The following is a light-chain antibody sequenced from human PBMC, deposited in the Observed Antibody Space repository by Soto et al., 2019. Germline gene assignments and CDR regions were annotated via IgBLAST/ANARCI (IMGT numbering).Light chain of an antibody. CDR1: SGHNNYI. Sequence: QPVLTQSSSASASLGSSVKLTCTLSSGHNNYIIAWHQQQPGKAPRYLMKLEGSGTYNKGSGVPDRFSGSSSGADRYLTISNLQFEDEADYYCETWDFNTRVFGGGTKLTV. CDR3: ETWDFNTRV. V-gene: IGLV4-60*02. J-gene: IGLJ3*02. CDR2: LEGSGTY.